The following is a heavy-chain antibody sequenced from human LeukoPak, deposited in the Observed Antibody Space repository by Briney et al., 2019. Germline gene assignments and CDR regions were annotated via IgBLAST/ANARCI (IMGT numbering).Heavy chain of an antibody. J-gene: IGHJ3*02. D-gene: IGHD4-11*01. CDR3: ARAEPTVTTDDAFDI. CDR1: GGSFSGYY. CDR2: INHSGST. V-gene: IGHV4-34*01. Sequence: SETLSLTCAVYGGSFSGYYWSWIRQPPGKGLEWIGEINHSGSTNYNPSLKSRVTISVDTSKNQFSLKLSSVTAADTAVYYCARAEPTVTTDDAFDIWGQGTMVTVSS.